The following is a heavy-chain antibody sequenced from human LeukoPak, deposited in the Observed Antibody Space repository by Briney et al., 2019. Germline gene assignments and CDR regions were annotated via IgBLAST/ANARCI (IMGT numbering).Heavy chain of an antibody. Sequence: PSQTQSLTCTVSGGSISSGSYYWSWIRQPAGKGLEWIGRIYTSGSTNYNPSLKSRVTISVDTSKNQFSLKLSSVTAADTAVYYCASQKHIVVPYYWGQGTLVTVSS. D-gene: IGHD2-2*01. CDR3: ASQKHIVVPYY. V-gene: IGHV4-61*02. CDR2: IYTSGST. J-gene: IGHJ4*02. CDR1: GGSISSGSYY.